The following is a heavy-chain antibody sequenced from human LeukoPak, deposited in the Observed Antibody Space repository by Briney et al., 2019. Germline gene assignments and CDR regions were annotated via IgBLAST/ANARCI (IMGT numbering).Heavy chain of an antibody. CDR2: ISYDGSNK. CDR3: ARGQLGLYCSGGSCYRGAFDI. D-gene: IGHD2-15*01. J-gene: IGHJ3*02. V-gene: IGHV3-30*04. Sequence: TGGSLRLSCAASGFTFSSYAMHWVRQAPGKGLEWVAVISYDGSNKYYADSVKGRFTISRDNSKNTLYLQMNSLRAEDTAVYYCARGQLGLYCSGGSCYRGAFDIWGQGTMVTVSS. CDR1: GFTFSSYA.